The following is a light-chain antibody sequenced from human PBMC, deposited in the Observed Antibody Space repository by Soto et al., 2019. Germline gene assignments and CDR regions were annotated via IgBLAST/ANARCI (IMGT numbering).Light chain of an antibody. CDR3: QQYNNWPYT. Sequence: EIVMTQSPATLSVSPGERAALSCRASQSVSSNFAWYQQKPGQAPRLLIYGASTRATGIPARFSGSGSGTEFTLTIGSLQSEDFAVYYCQQYNNWPYTFGQGTKLEI. CDR1: QSVSSN. J-gene: IGKJ2*01. CDR2: GAS. V-gene: IGKV3-15*01.